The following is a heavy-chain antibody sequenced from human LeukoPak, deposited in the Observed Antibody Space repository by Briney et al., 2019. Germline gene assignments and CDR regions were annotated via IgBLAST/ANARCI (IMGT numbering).Heavy chain of an antibody. CDR2: ISVSSSTI. J-gene: IGHJ6*02. CDR3: ARDAYSGSYRSYYYYYGMDV. D-gene: IGHD1-26*01. Sequence: GGSLRLSCTASGFSFGSYGMHWVRQAPGKGLQWISYISVSSSTINYADSVRGRFTISRDNAKNSLYLQMNSLRAEDTAAYYCARDAYSGSYRSYYYYYGMDVWGQGTTVTVSS. V-gene: IGHV3-48*04. CDR1: GFSFGSYG.